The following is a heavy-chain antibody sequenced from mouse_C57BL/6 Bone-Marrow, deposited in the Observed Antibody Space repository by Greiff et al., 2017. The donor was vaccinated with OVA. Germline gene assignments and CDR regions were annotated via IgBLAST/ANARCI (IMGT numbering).Heavy chain of an antibody. CDR1: GFTFSSYA. J-gene: IGHJ1*03. D-gene: IGHD1-1*01. V-gene: IGHV5-4*01. Sequence: EVQLVESGGGLVKPGGSLKLSCAASGFTFSSYAMSWVRQTPEKRLEWVATISDGGSYTYYPDNVKGRFTISRDNAKNNLYLQMSHLKSEDTAMYYWARWGYYGSSYGYFDVWGTGTTVTVSS. CDR2: ISDGGSYT. CDR3: ARWGYYGSSYGYFDV.